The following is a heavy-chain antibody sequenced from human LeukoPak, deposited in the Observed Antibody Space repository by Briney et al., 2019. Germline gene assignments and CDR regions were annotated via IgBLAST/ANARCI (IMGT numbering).Heavy chain of an antibody. V-gene: IGHV3-53*01. CDR3: ASGPGRDGYNFDY. D-gene: IGHD5-24*01. CDR1: GFTVSSSY. Sequence: GGSLRLSCAASGFTVSSSYMSWVRQAPGKGLEWVSVIYSGGSTYYADSVKGRFTISRDNSKNTLYLQMNSLRAEDTAVYYCASGPGRDGYNFDYWGQGTLVTVSS. J-gene: IGHJ4*02. CDR2: IYSGGST.